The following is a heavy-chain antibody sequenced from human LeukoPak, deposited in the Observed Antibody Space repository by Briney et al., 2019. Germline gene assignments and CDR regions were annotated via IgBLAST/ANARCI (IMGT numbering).Heavy chain of an antibody. Sequence: PGGSLRLSCAASGFTFSTHTMTWVRQAPGKGLEWVSGISGTLPSSDRTYYADSVKGRFTISRDNSKDTLYLQMNNLRADDTALYYCARDSQYYYDSSGYKFWGQGTMVTVSS. CDR1: GFTFSTHT. J-gene: IGHJ3*01. V-gene: IGHV3-23*01. CDR3: ARDSQYYYDSSGYKF. D-gene: IGHD3-22*01. CDR2: ISGTLPSSDRT.